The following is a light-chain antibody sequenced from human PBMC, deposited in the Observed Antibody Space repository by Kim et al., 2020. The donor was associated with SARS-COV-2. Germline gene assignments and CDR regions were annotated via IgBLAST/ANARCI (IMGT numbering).Light chain of an antibody. V-gene: IGLV1-51*01. CDR3: GTWDSSLSAVV. CDR2: DNN. CDR1: SSNIGNNY. J-gene: IGLJ2*01. Sequence: GQKVTNSCSGSSSNIGNNYVSWYQQLPGTAPKLLIYDNNKRPSGIPDRFSGSKSGTSATLGITGLQTRDEADYYCGTWDSSLSAVVFGGGTQLTVL.